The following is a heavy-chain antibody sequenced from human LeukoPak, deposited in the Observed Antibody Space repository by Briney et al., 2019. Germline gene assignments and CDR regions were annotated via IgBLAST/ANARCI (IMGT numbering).Heavy chain of an antibody. CDR1: GFTFSTYA. Sequence: GGSLRLSCAASGFTFSTYAMSWVRQAPGKGLEWVSAISGSGGSTYYADSVKGRFTISRDNSKNTLYLQMNSLRAEDRAVYYCAKYSSSRSGYFDYWGQGTLVTVSS. D-gene: IGHD6-13*01. CDR2: ISGSGGST. CDR3: AKYSSSRSGYFDY. V-gene: IGHV3-23*01. J-gene: IGHJ4*02.